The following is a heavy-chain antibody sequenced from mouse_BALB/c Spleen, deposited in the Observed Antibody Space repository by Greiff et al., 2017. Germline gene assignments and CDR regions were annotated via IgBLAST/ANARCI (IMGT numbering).Heavy chain of an antibody. CDR3: ARMGDYDYIDY. Sequence: VQLKESGAELVRPGVSVKISCKGSGYTFTDYAMHWVKQSHAKSLEWIGVISTYYGDASYNQKFKGKATLTVDKSSSTAYMELARLTSEDSAIYYCARMGDYDYIDYWGQGTTLTVSS. J-gene: IGHJ2*01. V-gene: IGHV1S137*01. CDR1: GYTFTDYA. CDR2: ISTYYGDA. D-gene: IGHD2-4*01.